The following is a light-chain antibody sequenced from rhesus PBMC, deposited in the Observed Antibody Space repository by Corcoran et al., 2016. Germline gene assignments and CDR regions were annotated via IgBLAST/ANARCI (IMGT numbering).Light chain of an antibody. CDR3: CSYAGSFIFYV. Sequence: QAAVTQPRSVSGSPGKSVTISCTGTRSDTGADNFVSWYQQLPGTAPKLLMYEVSNRPSGVSDRFSGSKSGTPAALTISGLQHEDEADYFCCSYAGSFIFYVFGGGTRLTVL. J-gene: IGLJ1*01. CDR1: RSDTGADNF. V-gene: IGLV2-32*01. CDR2: EVS.